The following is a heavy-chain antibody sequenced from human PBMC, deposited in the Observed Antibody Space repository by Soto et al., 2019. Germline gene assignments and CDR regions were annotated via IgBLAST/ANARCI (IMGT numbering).Heavy chain of an antibody. J-gene: IGHJ5*02. CDR1: GFPFSDHA. CDR2: ITGRGDST. V-gene: IGHV3-23*01. Sequence: GGSLRLSCAASGFPFSDHAMHWVRQTPGKGLEWVSAITGRGDSTYYADSVKGRFTTSRDNSKSTLYLQMMSLRAEDTAVYYCAKDLYVQPPSGWFDPWGQGTLVTVSS. D-gene: IGHD1-26*01. CDR3: AKDLYVQPPSGWFDP.